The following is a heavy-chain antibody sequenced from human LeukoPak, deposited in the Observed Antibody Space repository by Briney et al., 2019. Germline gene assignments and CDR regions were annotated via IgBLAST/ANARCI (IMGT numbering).Heavy chain of an antibody. D-gene: IGHD7-27*01. CDR2: IKQDGSEK. CDR1: GFTFSNAW. J-gene: IGHJ4*02. V-gene: IGHV3-7*04. CDR3: GRFTRSGDSVY. Sequence: GGSLRLSCAASGFTFSNAWMSWVRQAPGKGLEWVANIKQDGSEKQYVDSVKGRFAISRDNAENSLYLQMNSLKAEDTAVYYCGRFTRSGDSVYWGQGTLVTVSS.